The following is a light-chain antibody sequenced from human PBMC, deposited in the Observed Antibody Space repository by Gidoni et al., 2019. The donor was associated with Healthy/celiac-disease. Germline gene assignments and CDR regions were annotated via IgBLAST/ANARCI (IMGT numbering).Light chain of an antibody. J-gene: IGKJ4*01. CDR1: QSVSSY. CDR3: QQRSNWPPLT. Sequence: ATLSLSPGERATLSCRASQSVSSYLAWYQQKPGQAPRFLIYDASNRATGIPARFSGSGSGTDFTLTISSLEPEDFAVYYCQQRSNWPPLTFGGGTKVEIK. CDR2: DAS. V-gene: IGKV3-11*01.